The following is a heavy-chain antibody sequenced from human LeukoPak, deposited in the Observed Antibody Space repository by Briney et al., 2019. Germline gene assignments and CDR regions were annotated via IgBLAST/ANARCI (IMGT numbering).Heavy chain of an antibody. D-gene: IGHD3-9*01. CDR3: ARDYDILTGYFSPPDY. V-gene: IGHV1-18*01. Sequence: ASVKVSCKASGYTFTSYGISWVRQAPGQGLEWMGWISAYNGNTNYAQKLQGRVTMSWDTSISTAYMELNRLTSDDTAVYYCARDYDILTGYFSPPDYWGQGTLVTVSS. CDR2: ISAYNGNT. J-gene: IGHJ4*02. CDR1: GYTFTSYG.